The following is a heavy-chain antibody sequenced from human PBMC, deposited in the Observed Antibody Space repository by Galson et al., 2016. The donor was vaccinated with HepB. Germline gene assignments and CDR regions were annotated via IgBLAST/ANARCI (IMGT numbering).Heavy chain of an antibody. CDR1: GFTFSTYS. CDR3: ARFLDNPERMSSSGYVAFSI. CDR2: ISSSSSYI. D-gene: IGHD6-13*01. Sequence: SLRLSCAASGFTFSTYSMNWVRQAPGKGLEWVSFISSSSSYIYYADSVKGRFTISRDNAKNSVYLQMNSLRAEDTAVYYCARFLDNPERMSSSGYVAFSIWGQGTLVTVSS. J-gene: IGHJ4*02. V-gene: IGHV3-21*01.